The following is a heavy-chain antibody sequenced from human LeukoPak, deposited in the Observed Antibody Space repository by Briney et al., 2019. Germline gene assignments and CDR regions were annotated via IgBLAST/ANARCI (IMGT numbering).Heavy chain of an antibody. CDR1: GYTFTGYY. Sequence: ASVKVSCKASGYTFTGYYMHWVRQAPGQGLEWMGWINPNSGGTNYAQKFQGTVTMTRDTSISTAYMELSRLRSDDTAVYYCARAQRWLGGWFDPWGQGTLVTVSS. D-gene: IGHD6-19*01. CDR3: ARAQRWLGGWFDP. J-gene: IGHJ5*02. V-gene: IGHV1-2*02. CDR2: INPNSGGT.